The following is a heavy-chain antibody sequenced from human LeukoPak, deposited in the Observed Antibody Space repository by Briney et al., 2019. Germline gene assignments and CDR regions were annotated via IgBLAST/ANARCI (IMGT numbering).Heavy chain of an antibody. V-gene: IGHV4-61*02. J-gene: IGHJ5*02. CDR3: ARDRGITTARGVPSWFDP. CDR2: VYTTGGP. D-gene: IGHD3-10*01. CDR1: GGSINSHTYY. Sequence: SETLSLTCTVSGGSINSHTYYWTWIRQPAGKGLEWIGRVYTTGGPSYNPSLKSRVTISIDTSKNQFSLKLSSVSAADTAVYYCARDRGITTARGVPSWFDPWGQGTLVTVSS.